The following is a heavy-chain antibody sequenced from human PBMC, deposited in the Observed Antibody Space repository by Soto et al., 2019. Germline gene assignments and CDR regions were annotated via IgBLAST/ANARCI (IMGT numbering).Heavy chain of an antibody. D-gene: IGHD3-22*01. Sequence: GGSLRLSCVASGFHFGGYGMHWVRQAPGKGLEWVTIIWYDGNKKYYADSVKGRFTISRDNSKNTLYLQMNSLRAEDTAVYYCARELTEYYDSSGYLGGFDYWGQGTLVTVSS. CDR2: IWYDGNKK. CDR3: ARELTEYYDSSGYLGGFDY. J-gene: IGHJ4*02. V-gene: IGHV3-33*01. CDR1: GFHFGGYG.